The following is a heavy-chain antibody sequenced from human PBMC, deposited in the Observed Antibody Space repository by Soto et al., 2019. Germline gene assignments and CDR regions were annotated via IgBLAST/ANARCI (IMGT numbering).Heavy chain of an antibody. D-gene: IGHD4-17*01. J-gene: IGHJ4*02. V-gene: IGHV1-3*05. CDR1: GYTFTSYA. CDR2: INDGNGNT. CDR3: ASESYGGEFAY. Sequence: QVQLVQSGAEEKKPGASVKVSCKASGYTFTSYAMHWVRQAPGQRLEWMGWINDGNGNTKYSQKFQGRVTITRDTSASTAYMELSSLRSEDTAVYYCASESYGGEFAYWGQGTLVNVSS.